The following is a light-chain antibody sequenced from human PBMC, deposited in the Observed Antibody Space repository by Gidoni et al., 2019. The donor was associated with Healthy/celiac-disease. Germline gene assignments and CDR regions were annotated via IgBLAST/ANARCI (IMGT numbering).Light chain of an antibody. CDR1: SSNIGSNT. CDR2: SNN. CDR3: AAWDDSLNGGV. Sequence: SVLTQPPSASATPVHRVTISCSGSSSNIGSNTVNGYQQLPGTAPKLLIYSNNQPPSGVPDRVSGSKSGTSAALASSGLQSEDEADYYCAAWDDSLNGGVFGGGTKLTVL. J-gene: IGLJ3*02. V-gene: IGLV1-44*01.